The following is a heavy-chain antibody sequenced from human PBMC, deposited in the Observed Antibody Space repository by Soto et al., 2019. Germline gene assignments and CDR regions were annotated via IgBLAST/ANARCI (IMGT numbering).Heavy chain of an antibody. Sequence: VQLVESGGGVVQPGRSLRLSCAASGFTFSDNARNWVRRAPGKGLEWGAVVSHDGRNTHYADSVKGRFTISRDSSKNTVALEMTSLRAEDTAVYYCAKGGRQWLVTSDFNYWGQGALVTVSS. J-gene: IGHJ4*02. V-gene: IGHV3-30*18. CDR1: GFTFSDNA. CDR2: VSHDGRNT. CDR3: AKGGRQWLVTSDFNY. D-gene: IGHD6-19*01.